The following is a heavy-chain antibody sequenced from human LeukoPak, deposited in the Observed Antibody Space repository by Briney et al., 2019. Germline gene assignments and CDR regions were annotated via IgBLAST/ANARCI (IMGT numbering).Heavy chain of an antibody. D-gene: IGHD1-14*01. CDR2: IHHSGST. Sequence: SETLSLTCGVYDGSFSVSDYYWSWIRPPPGKGLEWIGEIHHSGSTDYTPSLKSRVTISIDTSRDQFSLKLTSVTVADTAVYYCARDRTPRGGWFDPWGQGPLVTVSA. CDR3: ARDRTPRGGWFDP. J-gene: IGHJ5*02. V-gene: IGHV4-34*01. CDR1: DGSFSVSDYY.